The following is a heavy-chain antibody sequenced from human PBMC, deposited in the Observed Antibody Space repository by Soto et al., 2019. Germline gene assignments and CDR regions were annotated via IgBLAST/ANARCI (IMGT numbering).Heavy chain of an antibody. CDR3: ARREYSYSRGSFDY. J-gene: IGHJ4*01. CDR1: GDNLTNFW. V-gene: IGHV5-10-1*01. Sequence: VESLKISCDGSGDNLTNFWIHWVRQLPGKGLEWMGRIDPRDSETNYSPSFQGHVTISTAKSVTTAYLQWSSLKASDTALYYCARREYSYSRGSFDYWGHGTLVTVSS. D-gene: IGHD3-22*01. CDR2: IDPRDSET.